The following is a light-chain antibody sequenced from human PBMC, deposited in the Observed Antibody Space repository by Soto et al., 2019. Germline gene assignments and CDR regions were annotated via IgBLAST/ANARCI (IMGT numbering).Light chain of an antibody. CDR2: GAS. J-gene: IGKJ1*01. V-gene: IGKV3-20*01. CDR1: QSVSSSY. CDR3: QQYGSSPQT. Sequence: EIVLTQSPGTLSLSPGERATLSCRASQSVSSSYLAWYQQKPGQAPRLLIYGASSRATGIPDRFSGSGSGTDVTLTIIRLEPEEFAEYYCQQYGSSPQTFGQGTKVEI.